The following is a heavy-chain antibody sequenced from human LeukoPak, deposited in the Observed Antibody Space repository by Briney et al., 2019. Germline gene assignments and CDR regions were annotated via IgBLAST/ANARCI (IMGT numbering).Heavy chain of an antibody. D-gene: IGHD6-19*01. CDR3: ARGGWYYFDY. J-gene: IGHJ4*02. CDR2: IKQDGSEI. CDR1: GFTFSRYW. Sequence: GGSLRLSCAASGFTFSRYWMSWVRQAPGKGLEWVACIKQDGSEIYYVDSVKGRFTISRDNAKNSLYLQMNSLRAEDTAVYYWARGGWYYFDYWRQGTLVTVPS. V-gene: IGHV3-7*04.